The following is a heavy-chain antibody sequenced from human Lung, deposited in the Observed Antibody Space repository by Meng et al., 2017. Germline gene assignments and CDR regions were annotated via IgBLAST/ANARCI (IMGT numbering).Heavy chain of an antibody. CDR3: ARASYGSGSPLGESWFDP. Sequence: QLQLQESGPGLVKPSQTLSLTCTVSGGSISSGGYYWSWIRQHPGKGLEWVGYIHDSGSTYYNPSLKSRVAISADTSKNQFSLKLSSVTAADTAVYYCARASYGSGSPLGESWFDPWGQGTLVTVSS. J-gene: IGHJ5*02. CDR2: IHDSGST. CDR1: GGSISSGGYY. V-gene: IGHV4-31*03. D-gene: IGHD3-10*01.